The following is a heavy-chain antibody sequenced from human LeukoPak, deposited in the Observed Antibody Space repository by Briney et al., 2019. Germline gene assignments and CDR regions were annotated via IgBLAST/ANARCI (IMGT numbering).Heavy chain of an antibody. CDR1: GYTFTGYY. CDR2: INPNSGGT. V-gene: IGHV1-2*02. D-gene: IGHD6-13*01. CDR3: ARGFVNRWQQLGSY. Sequence: GASVKVSCKASGYTFTGYYMHWMRRAPGQGLEWMGWINPNSGGTNYAQKFQGRVTMTRDTSISTAYMELSRLRSDDTAVYYCARGFVNRWQQLGSYWGQGTLVTVSS. J-gene: IGHJ4*02.